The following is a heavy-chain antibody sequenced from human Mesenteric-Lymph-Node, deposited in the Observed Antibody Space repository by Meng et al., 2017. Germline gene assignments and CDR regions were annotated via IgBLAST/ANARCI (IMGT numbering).Heavy chain of an antibody. J-gene: IGHJ5*02. V-gene: IGHV1-18*01. Sequence: QVQLVQSGVEWKNPGAVVMVSCKASGYTFTSYGISWVRQAPGQGLEWMGWISAYNGNTNYAQKLQGRVTMTTDTSTSTAYMELRSLRSDDTAVYYCARDYEYCSSTSCYESNWFDPWGQGTLVTVSS. CDR1: GYTFTSYG. D-gene: IGHD2-2*01. CDR3: ARDYEYCSSTSCYESNWFDP. CDR2: ISAYNGNT.